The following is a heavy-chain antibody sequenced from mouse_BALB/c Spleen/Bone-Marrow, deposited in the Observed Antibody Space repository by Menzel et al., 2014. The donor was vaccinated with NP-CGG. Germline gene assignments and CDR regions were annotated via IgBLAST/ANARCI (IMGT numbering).Heavy chain of an antibody. J-gene: IGHJ3*01. CDR1: GYSFTSYY. CDR2: IDPFNGDT. CDR3: ARRVITTGPGFAY. V-gene: IGHV1-31*01. Sequence: VQLQQSGPELMKPGASVKISCKASGYSFTSYYMHWVKQSHGKSLEWIGYIDPFNGDTNYNQKFKGKATLTVDKSSGTAYMHLSSLTSEDSAVYYCARRVITTGPGFAYWGQGTLVTVSA. D-gene: IGHD2-4*01.